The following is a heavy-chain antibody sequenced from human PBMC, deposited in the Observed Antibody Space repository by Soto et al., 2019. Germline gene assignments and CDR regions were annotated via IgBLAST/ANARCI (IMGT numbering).Heavy chain of an antibody. Sequence: QEQLVQSGSEVKRPGASVKVSCTAVGYDFNLYGISWVRQAPGQGLEWMGGISGLNGNTRYAVRFQDRVTVTVDTATSTAYMDLGSLRPDYTAEYYCVRASGTAGIWSNLFDPWGQGTQVSVS. CDR1: GYDFNLYG. CDR3: VRASGTAGIWSNLFDP. D-gene: IGHD1-1*01. CDR2: ISGLNGNT. V-gene: IGHV1-18*01. J-gene: IGHJ5*02.